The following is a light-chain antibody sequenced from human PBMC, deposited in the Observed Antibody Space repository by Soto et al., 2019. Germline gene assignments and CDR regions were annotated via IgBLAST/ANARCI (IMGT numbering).Light chain of an antibody. CDR3: QSYDSSLSGSYV. CDR1: SSNIGAGYD. J-gene: IGLJ1*01. V-gene: IGLV1-40*01. CDR2: GNN. Sequence: QSALTQPPSVSGAPGQRVTISCTGSSSNIGAGYDVHWYQRLPGTAPKVLIYGNNNRPSGVPDRFSGSKSGTSASLAITGLQAEDEADYSCQSYDSSLSGSYVFGTGTKLTVL.